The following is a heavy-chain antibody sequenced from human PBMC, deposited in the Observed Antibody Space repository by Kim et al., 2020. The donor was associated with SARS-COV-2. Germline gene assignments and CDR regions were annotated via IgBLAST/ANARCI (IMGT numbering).Heavy chain of an antibody. CDR1: GFTFSSYW. J-gene: IGHJ4*02. CDR3: ARWTLEYSSSYFDY. D-gene: IGHD6-6*01. CDR2: IKQDGREK. Sequence: GGSLRLSCAASGFTFSSYWMSGVRQAQGKGLEWVANIKQDGREKSYVDAVKGRFTISRDNAKNPLYLKMKSLRAEETAVYYCARWTLEYSSSYFDYWGQG. V-gene: IGHV3-7*03.